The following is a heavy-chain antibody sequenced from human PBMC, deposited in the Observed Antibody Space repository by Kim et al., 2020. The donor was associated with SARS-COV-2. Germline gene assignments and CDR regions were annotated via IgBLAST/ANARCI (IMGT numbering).Heavy chain of an antibody. Sequence: RLTISRDNAKNSLYLQMNNLRAEDTAVYYCARGGLRIAVTGKGGAVFDYWGQGTLVTVSS. CDR3: ARGGLRIAVTGKGGAVFDY. D-gene: IGHD6-19*01. V-gene: IGHV3-11*06. J-gene: IGHJ4*02.